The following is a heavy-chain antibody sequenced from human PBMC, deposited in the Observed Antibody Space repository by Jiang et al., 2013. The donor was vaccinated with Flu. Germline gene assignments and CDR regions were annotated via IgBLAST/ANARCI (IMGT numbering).Heavy chain of an antibody. Sequence: GLVKPSETLSLTCTVSGGSISSSSYYWGWIRQPPGKGLEWIGSIYYSGSTYYNPSLKSRVTISVDTSKNQFSLKLSSVTAADTAVYYCARLYDSSGYYYSYYYGMDVWGQGTTVTVSS. D-gene: IGHD3-22*01. CDR3: ARLYDSSGYYYSYYYGMDV. CDR1: GGSISSSSYY. V-gene: IGHV4-39*01. J-gene: IGHJ6*02. CDR2: IYYSGST.